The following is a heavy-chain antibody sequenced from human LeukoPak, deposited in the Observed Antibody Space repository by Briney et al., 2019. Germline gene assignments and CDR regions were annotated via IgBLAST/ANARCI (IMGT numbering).Heavy chain of an antibody. D-gene: IGHD3-10*01. CDR2: IYYTGST. CDR1: GGSISLYY. CDR3: ASHAREYYYGKDV. Sequence: SETLSLTCTVSGGSISLYYWSWLRQPPGKGLEGIGQIYYTGSTSYNPSLKSRVTISVDTSNHHVSLKLSPLTAADTAVYCCASHAREYYYGKDVWGQGTRVRASS. V-gene: IGHV4-59*08. J-gene: IGHJ6*02.